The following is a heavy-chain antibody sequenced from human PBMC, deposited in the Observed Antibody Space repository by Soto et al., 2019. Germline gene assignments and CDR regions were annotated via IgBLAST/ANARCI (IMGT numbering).Heavy chain of an antibody. CDR1: GFTFSSYG. V-gene: IGHV3-33*01. CDR2: IWYDGSNK. CDR3: AREANDYGDYRPDGELDY. Sequence: QVQLVESGGGVVQPGRSLRLSCAASGFTFSSYGMHWVRQAPGKGLEWVAVIWYDGSNKYYADSVKGRFTISRDNSKNTLYLQMNSLRAEDTAVYYCAREANDYGDYRPDGELDYWGQGTLVTVSS. D-gene: IGHD4-17*01. J-gene: IGHJ4*02.